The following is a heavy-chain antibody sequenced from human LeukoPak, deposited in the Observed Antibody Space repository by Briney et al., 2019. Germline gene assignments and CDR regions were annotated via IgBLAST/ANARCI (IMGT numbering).Heavy chain of an antibody. CDR3: AKKRGSGSYYNGYGMDV. CDR2: IWYDGSNK. Sequence: GGSLRLSCAASGFTFSSYGMHWVRQAPGKGLEWVAVIWYDGSNKYYADSVKGRFTISRDNSKNTLYLQMNSLRAEDTAVYYCAKKRGSGSYYNGYGMDVWGQGTTVTVSS. V-gene: IGHV3-33*06. D-gene: IGHD3-10*01. CDR1: GFTFSSYG. J-gene: IGHJ6*02.